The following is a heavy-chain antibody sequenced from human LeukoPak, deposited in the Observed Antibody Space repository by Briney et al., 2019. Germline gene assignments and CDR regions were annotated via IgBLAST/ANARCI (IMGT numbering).Heavy chain of an antibody. CDR1: GGTFSSYA. Sequence: GASVKVSCKASGGTFSSYAISWVRQAPGQGLEWMGGIIPIFGTANYAQKFQGRVTITTDESTSTAYMELSSLRSEDTAVYYCARGPISQYYYDNSGYYTFDYWGQGTLVTVSS. J-gene: IGHJ4*02. CDR3: ARGPISQYYYDNSGYYTFDY. V-gene: IGHV1-69*05. D-gene: IGHD3-22*01. CDR2: IIPIFGTA.